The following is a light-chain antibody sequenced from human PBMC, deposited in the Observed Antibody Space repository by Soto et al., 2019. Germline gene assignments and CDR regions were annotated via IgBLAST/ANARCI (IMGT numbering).Light chain of an antibody. CDR3: MQATQFPHT. CDR2: KTS. V-gene: IGKV2-24*01. CDR1: QSLLDSDGETY. J-gene: IGKJ2*01. Sequence: EIVMTQTPLSSPVTLGQPASISCRSSQSLLDSDGETYLSWLQQRPGQPPSLLIYKTSSRFSGVPDRVSGSGAGTDFTLTISRVEVEDVGVYYCMQATQFPHTFGQGTKLEI.